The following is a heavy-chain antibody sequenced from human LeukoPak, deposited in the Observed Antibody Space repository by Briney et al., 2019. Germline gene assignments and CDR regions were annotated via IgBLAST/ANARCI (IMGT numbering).Heavy chain of an antibody. CDR1: GFTLGSHD. Sequence: PGGSLRLSCTGSGFTLGSHDMHWVRQTTGEGLEWVAAIASGFQTFYAGSVKGRFTVSRDDAENSLYLQMNSLTAGDTAVYYCVREARGYHYTYFDYWGQGSLVTVSS. CDR3: VREARGYHYTYFDY. CDR2: IASGFQT. J-gene: IGHJ4*02. D-gene: IGHD5-18*01. V-gene: IGHV3-13*01.